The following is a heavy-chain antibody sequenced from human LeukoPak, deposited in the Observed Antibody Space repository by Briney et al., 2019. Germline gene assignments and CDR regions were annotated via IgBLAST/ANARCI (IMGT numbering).Heavy chain of an antibody. V-gene: IGHV3-64*01. CDR3: ARVSGWYWFDN. D-gene: IGHD6-19*01. CDR1: GFIFGTYA. Sequence: GGSLRLSCAASGFIFGTYAMHWIRQAPGKGLEYVSAISSNGRITYYANSVKGRFTISRDNSKNILYLQMGSLRGEDTAVYFCARVSGWYWFDNWGQGTLVTVSS. CDR2: ISSNGRIT. J-gene: IGHJ4*02.